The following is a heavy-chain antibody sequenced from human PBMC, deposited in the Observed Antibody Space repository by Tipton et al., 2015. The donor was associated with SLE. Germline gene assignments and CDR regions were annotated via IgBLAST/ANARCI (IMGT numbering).Heavy chain of an antibody. CDR3: AGSHYSGSGSYYDLEY. J-gene: IGHJ4*02. D-gene: IGHD3-10*01. CDR2: ISYDGSNK. Sequence: SLRLSCAASGFTFSSYTMHWVRQAPGKGLEWVAVISYDGSNKFYADSVQGRFTISRDNSKNTLYLQMNSLRAEDTALYYCAGSHYSGSGSYYDLEYWGQGTLVTVSS. CDR1: GFTFSSYT. V-gene: IGHV3-30-3*01.